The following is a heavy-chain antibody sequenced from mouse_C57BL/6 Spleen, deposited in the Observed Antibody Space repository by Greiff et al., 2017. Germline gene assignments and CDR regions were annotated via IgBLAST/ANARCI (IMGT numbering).Heavy chain of an antibody. CDR3: ARPYSNPYYIDY. CDR1: GYTFTDYE. Sequence: QVQLQQSGAELVRPGASVTLSCKASGYTFTDYEMPWVKQTPVHGLEWIGAIDPETGGTAYNQKFKGKAILTADKSSSTAYMELRSLTAEDSAVYYCARPYSNPYYIDYWGQGTTLTVSS. CDR2: IDPETGGT. D-gene: IGHD2-5*01. J-gene: IGHJ2*01. V-gene: IGHV1-15*01.